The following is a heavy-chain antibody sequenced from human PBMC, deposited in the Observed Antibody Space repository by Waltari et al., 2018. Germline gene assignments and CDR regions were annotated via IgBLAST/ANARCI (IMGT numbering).Heavy chain of an antibody. CDR2: INGYGDKT. J-gene: IGHJ5*02. D-gene: IGHD3-22*01. CDR3: AKAHFYDTSGYIEH. V-gene: IGHV3-23*01. Sequence: EVQVLESGGGLVQPGGSLRLTCAASGFIFINFSINWVRQAPGKGLEWGSGINGYGDKTYYADSVKGRFTLSRDNSRNTLSLQMNSLRAEDTAVYYCAKAHFYDTSGYIEHWGQGTLVTVSS. CDR1: GFIFINFS.